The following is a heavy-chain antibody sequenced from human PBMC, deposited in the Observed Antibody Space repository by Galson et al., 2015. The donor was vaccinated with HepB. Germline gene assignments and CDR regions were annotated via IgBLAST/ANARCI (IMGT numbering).Heavy chain of an antibody. CDR3: AKARPGIAAAAYKALDY. CDR2: ISYDGSNK. CDR1: GFTFSSYG. V-gene: IGHV3-30*18. Sequence: SLRLSCAASGFTFSSYGMHWVRQAPGKGLEWVAVISYDGSNKYYADSVKGRFTISRDNSKNTLYLQMNSLRAEDTAVYYCAKARPGIAAAAYKALDYWGQGTLVTVSS. J-gene: IGHJ4*02. D-gene: IGHD6-13*01.